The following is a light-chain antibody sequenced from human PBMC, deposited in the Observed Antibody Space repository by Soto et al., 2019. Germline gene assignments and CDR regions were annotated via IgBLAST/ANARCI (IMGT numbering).Light chain of an antibody. V-gene: IGKV3D-20*02. CDR1: QTVSSTS. CDR2: DAS. CDR3: QQRSNLKGAT. J-gene: IGKJ4*01. Sequence: ESMVTQSPCTLSSSKGGRATLSCRASQTVSSTSLAWYQQRPGQAPRLLIFDASTRVTGIPDRFSGSGSGTDFTLTISSLEPDDFGGYYFQQRSNLKGATFWGGTKVDIK.